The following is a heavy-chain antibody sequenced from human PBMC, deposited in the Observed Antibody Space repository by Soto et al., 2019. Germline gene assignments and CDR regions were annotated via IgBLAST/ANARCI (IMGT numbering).Heavy chain of an antibody. CDR2: ISAYNGNT. Sequence: ASVKVSCKASGYTFTSYGISWVPQAPGQGLEWMGWISAYNGNTNYAQKLQGRVTMTTDTSTSTAYMELRSLRSDDTAGYYCERDSYYGSGRRSDAFDIWGHGTMVT. CDR1: GYTFTSYG. CDR3: ERDSYYGSGRRSDAFDI. V-gene: IGHV1-18*01. D-gene: IGHD3-10*01. J-gene: IGHJ3*02.